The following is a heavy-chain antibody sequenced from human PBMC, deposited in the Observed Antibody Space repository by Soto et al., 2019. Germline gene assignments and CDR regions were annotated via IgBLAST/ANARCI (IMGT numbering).Heavy chain of an antibody. CDR1: GGTFSSYT. CDR2: IIPIPGIA. V-gene: IGHV1-69*02. J-gene: IGHJ4*02. CDR3: ARQYYYGSGRYPPLSPAANFDY. Sequence: SVKVSCKASGGTFSSYTISWVRQAPGQGLEWMGRIIPIPGIANYAQKFQGRVTITADKSTSTAYMELSSLRSEDTAVYYCARQYYYGSGRYPPLSPAANFDYWGQGTLVTVSS. D-gene: IGHD3-10*01.